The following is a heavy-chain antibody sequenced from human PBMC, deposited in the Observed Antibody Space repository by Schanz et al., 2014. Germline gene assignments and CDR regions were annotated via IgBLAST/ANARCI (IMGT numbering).Heavy chain of an antibody. CDR1: GFTFNSYA. J-gene: IGHJ4*02. CDR3: AKQIHYDILTVTRN. Sequence: DVQLLESGGGLVQPGGSLRLSCAASGFTFNSYAMTWVRQAPGKGLEWVSALSGSGGSTYYADSVKGRFTISRDNSKNTLYLQMNSLRAEDTAVYYCAKQIHYDILTVTRNRGQGTLGNVSS. D-gene: IGHD3-9*01. CDR2: LSGSGGST. V-gene: IGHV3-23*01.